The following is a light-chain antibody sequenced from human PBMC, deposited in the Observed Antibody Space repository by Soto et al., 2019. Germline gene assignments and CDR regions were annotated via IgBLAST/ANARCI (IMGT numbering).Light chain of an antibody. CDR3: LLSYSGIRV. Sequence: QTVVTQEPSLTVSPGGTVTLTCGSSIEDVTSGRYPYWFQQKPGQAPRTLIYDTTNKHSWTPARFSGSLLGGKAALTLSGAQPEDEADYYCLLSYSGIRVFGGGTKVTVL. CDR2: DTT. J-gene: IGLJ3*02. V-gene: IGLV7-46*01. CDR1: IEDVTSGRY.